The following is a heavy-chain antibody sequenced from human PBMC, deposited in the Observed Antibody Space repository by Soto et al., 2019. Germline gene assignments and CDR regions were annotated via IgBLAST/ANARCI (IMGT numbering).Heavy chain of an antibody. D-gene: IGHD4-17*01. CDR1: GFTFSSYA. CDR3: ARDGTTVVTRGHRFDY. Sequence: GGSLRLSCAASGFTFSSYAMHWVRQAPGKGLEWVAVISYDGSNKYYADSVKGRFTISRDNSKNTLYLQMNSLRAEDTAVYYCARDGTTVVTRGHRFDYWGQGTLVTVSS. CDR2: ISYDGSNK. V-gene: IGHV3-30-3*01. J-gene: IGHJ4*02.